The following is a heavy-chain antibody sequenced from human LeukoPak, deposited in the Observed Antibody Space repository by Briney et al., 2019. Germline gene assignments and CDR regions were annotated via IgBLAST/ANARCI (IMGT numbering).Heavy chain of an antibody. CDR3: AKDLTMGYCSGGSCYNFDY. CDR1: GFTFSSYG. J-gene: IGHJ4*02. CDR2: ISYDGSNI. D-gene: IGHD2-15*01. V-gene: IGHV3-30*18. Sequence: GGSLRLSCAASGFTFSSYGMHWVRQAPGKGLEWVAVISYDGSNIYYADSVKGRFTISRDNSKNTLYLQMNSLRAEDTAVYYCAKDLTMGYCSGGSCYNFDYWGQGTLVTVSS.